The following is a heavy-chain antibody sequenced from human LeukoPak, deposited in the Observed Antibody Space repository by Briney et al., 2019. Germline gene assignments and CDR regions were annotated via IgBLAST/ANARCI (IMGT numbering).Heavy chain of an antibody. CDR2: ISGTGAGT. D-gene: IGHD3-10*01. CDR1: GFTFSSYA. V-gene: IGHV3-23*01. J-gene: IGHJ4*02. Sequence: GGSLRLSCAASGFTFSSYAMSWVRQAPGKGLEWVSVISGTGAGTYFADSVRGRFSISRDNSKNTLYLHMNSQRAEDTAIYYCARGRFGPDYWGQGTLVTVSS. CDR3: ARGRFGPDY.